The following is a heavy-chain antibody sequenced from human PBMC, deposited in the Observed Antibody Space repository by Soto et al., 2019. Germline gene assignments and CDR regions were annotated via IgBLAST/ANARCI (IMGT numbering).Heavy chain of an antibody. V-gene: IGHV3-21*01. CDR3: ARDFYGDYVKVEIHAFDI. J-gene: IGHJ3*02. CDR1: GFTFSSYS. Sequence: GGSLRLSCAASGFTFSSYSMNWVRQAPGKGLEWVSSISSSSSYIYYADSVKGRFTISRDNAKNSLYLQMNSLRAEDTAVYYCARDFYGDYVKVEIHAFDIWGQGTMVTVSS. D-gene: IGHD4-17*01. CDR2: ISSSSSYI.